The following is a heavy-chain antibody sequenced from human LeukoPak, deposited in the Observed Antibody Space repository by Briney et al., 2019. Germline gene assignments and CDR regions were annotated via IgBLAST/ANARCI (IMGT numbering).Heavy chain of an antibody. Sequence: TGGSLRLSCAASGFTFNSYAMYWVRQAPGKGLEWVAVISYDGSNKYYADSVKGRFTISRDNSKNTLYLQMNSLRAEDTAVYYCAKEHDYGDYGSFYYCGMDVWGQGTTVTVSS. V-gene: IGHV3-30*18. CDR2: ISYDGSNK. CDR3: AKEHDYGDYGSFYYCGMDV. J-gene: IGHJ6*02. D-gene: IGHD4-17*01. CDR1: GFTFNSYA.